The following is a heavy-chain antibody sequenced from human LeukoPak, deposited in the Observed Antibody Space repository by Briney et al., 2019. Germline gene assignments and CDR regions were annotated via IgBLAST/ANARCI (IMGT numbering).Heavy chain of an antibody. CDR3: ARERVSGYDFRRTLDY. J-gene: IGHJ4*02. V-gene: IGHV3-23*01. CDR1: GFTFSTYA. D-gene: IGHD5-12*01. Sequence: GGSLRLSCAASGFTFSTYAVNWVRQAPGKGLEWVSTISGSGDSTYYADSVKGRFTISRDNSKDTLYLQMSSVRVDDTAVYYCARERVSGYDFRRTLDYWGQGTLVTVSS. CDR2: ISGSGDST.